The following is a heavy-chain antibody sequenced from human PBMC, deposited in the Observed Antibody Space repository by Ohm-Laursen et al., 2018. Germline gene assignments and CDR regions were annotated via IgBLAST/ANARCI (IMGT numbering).Heavy chain of an antibody. CDR3: AGRGY. Sequence: TLSLTCTISGGATSSYYWSWIRQPAGKGLEWIGRINISGTNYNPSLKSRVTMSVDTSKNQFSLNLSSVTAADTAVYYCAGRGYWGQGTLVTVSS. V-gene: IGHV4-4*07. D-gene: IGHD1-26*01. CDR2: INISGT. CDR1: GGATSSYY. J-gene: IGHJ4*02.